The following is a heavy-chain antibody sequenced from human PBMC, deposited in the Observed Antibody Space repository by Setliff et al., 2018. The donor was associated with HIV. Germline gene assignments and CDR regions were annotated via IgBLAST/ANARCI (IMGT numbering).Heavy chain of an antibody. CDR3: PREVVVAGVHYYNMDV. J-gene: IGHJ6*03. V-gene: IGHV7-4-1*02. Sequence: ASVKVSCKASGYSFTNYALNWVRQAPGQGLEWMGWINTNTGNPTYAQGFTGRFVFSLDTSVSTAYLQISSLKAEDTAVYYCPREVVVAGVHYYNMDVWGKGTTVTVSS. CDR1: GYSFTNYA. D-gene: IGHD2-15*01. CDR2: INTNTGNP.